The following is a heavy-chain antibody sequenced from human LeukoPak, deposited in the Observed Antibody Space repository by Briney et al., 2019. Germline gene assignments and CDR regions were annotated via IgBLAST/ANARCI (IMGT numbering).Heavy chain of an antibody. CDR1: GGSFSGYY. CDR2: IYYSGST. D-gene: IGHD1/OR15-1a*01. Sequence: KSSETLSLTCAVYGGSFSGYYWSWIRQPPGKELEWLGYIYYSGSTSYNPSLKSRLTISLDASKKQFSLKLNSVTAADTAVYYCARVRLTTNHFDYWGQGTPVTVSS. CDR3: ARVRLTTNHFDY. V-gene: IGHV4-59*01. J-gene: IGHJ4*02.